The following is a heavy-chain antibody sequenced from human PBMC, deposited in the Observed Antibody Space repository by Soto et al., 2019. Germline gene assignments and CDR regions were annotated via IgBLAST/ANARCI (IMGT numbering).Heavy chain of an antibody. CDR1: GGSFSGYY. J-gene: IGHJ6*02. V-gene: IGHV4-34*01. Sequence: SETLSLTCAVYGGSFSGYYWSWIRQPPGKGLEWIGEINHSGSTNYNPSLKSRVTISVDTSKNQFALKLSSVTAADTAVYYCASGEVGSYGDWDYYYYGMDVWVQGTTVTVS. CDR2: INHSGST. CDR3: ASGEVGSYGDWDYYYYGMDV. D-gene: IGHD5-18*01.